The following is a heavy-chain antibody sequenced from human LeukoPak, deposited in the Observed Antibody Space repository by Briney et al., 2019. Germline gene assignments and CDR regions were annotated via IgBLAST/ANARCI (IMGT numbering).Heavy chain of an antibody. CDR3: ARGLSGSPVGFAY. J-gene: IGHJ4*02. CDR1: GYTFSGYY. D-gene: IGHD1-26*01. V-gene: IGHV1-2*05. Sequence: ASVKVSCKASGYTFSGYYMHWLRQAPGQGLEWMGRIDPNSGVANYAQKFQGRVTMTRDTSISTAPMELSRLRSDDTGVYYCARGLSGSPVGFAYWGQGTLVTVSS. CDR2: IDPNSGVA.